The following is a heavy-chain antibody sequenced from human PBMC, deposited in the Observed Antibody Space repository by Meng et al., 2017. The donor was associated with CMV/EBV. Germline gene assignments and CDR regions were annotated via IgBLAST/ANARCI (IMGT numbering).Heavy chain of an antibody. J-gene: IGHJ5*02. CDR3: ARGDTATTSNWFDP. D-gene: IGHD5-18*01. CDR1: GGTFSSYA. V-gene: IGHV1-69*10. CDR2: IIPILGIA. Sequence: SVKVSCKASGGTFSSYAISWVRQAPGQGLEWMGGIIPILGIANYAQKFQGRVTITADKSTSTAYMELSSLRSEDTAAYYCARGDTATTSNWFDPWGQGTLVTVSS.